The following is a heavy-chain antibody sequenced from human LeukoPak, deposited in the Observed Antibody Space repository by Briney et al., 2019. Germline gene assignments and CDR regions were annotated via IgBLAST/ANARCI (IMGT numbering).Heavy chain of an antibody. CDR1: GFTFSSYS. Sequence: GSLRLSCAASGFTFSSYSINWVRQAPGQGLEWVSSISSSSSYIYYADSVKGRFSISRDNAKNTLYLQMNSLRAEDTAVYYCARGPMVRTNLFDYWGQGTLVTVSS. D-gene: IGHD3-10*01. V-gene: IGHV3-21*01. CDR3: ARGPMVRTNLFDY. CDR2: ISSSSSYI. J-gene: IGHJ4*02.